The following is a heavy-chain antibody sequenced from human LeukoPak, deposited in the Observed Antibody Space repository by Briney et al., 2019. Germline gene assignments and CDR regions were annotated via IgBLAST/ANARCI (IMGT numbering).Heavy chain of an antibody. J-gene: IGHJ3*02. CDR3: ANLGTVYDAFDI. CDR2: IIPIFGTA. V-gene: IGHV1-69*13. Sequence: ASVKVSCKASGGTFSSYAISWVRQAPGQGLEWMGGIIPIFGTANYAQKFQGRVTITADESTSTAYMGLSSLRSEDTAVYYCANLGTVYDAFDIWGQGTMVTVSS. D-gene: IGHD4-17*01. CDR1: GGTFSSYA.